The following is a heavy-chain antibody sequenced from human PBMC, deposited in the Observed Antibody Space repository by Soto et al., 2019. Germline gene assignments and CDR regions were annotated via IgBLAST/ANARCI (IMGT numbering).Heavy chain of an antibody. CDR2: IYYSGTT. J-gene: IGHJ6*02. V-gene: IGHV4-30-4*01. CDR1: GGSISSGDSY. D-gene: IGHD3-10*01. Sequence: SETLSLTCTVSGGSISSGDSYWSWVRQPPGKGLEWIGYIYYSGTTYYNPSLKSRVTFSVDTSKNEFSLKLTSVTAADTAVYYCARDEKNSDYYSGMDVWGQGTTVTVSS. CDR3: ARDEKNSDYYSGMDV.